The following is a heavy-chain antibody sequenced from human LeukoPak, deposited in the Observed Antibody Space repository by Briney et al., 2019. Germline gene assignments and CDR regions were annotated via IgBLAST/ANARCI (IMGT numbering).Heavy chain of an antibody. CDR3: AKGSKAVLFTRDHYMDV. Sequence: GGSLRLSCAASGFTVSSNYMSWVRQAPGKGLEWVSVIYSGGSTYYADSVKGRFTISRDNSKNTLYLQMNSLRAEDTAVYFCAKGSKAVLFTRDHYMDVWGKGITVTISS. D-gene: IGHD6-19*01. CDR1: GFTVSSNY. CDR2: IYSGGST. J-gene: IGHJ6*03. V-gene: IGHV3-53*01.